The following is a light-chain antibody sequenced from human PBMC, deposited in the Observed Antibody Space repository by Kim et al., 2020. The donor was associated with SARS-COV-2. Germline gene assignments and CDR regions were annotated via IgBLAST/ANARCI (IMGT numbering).Light chain of an antibody. J-gene: IGLJ3*02. CDR3: NSRDSSGNHWV. CDR1: SLRSYY. Sequence: SSELTQDPAVSVALGQTVRITCQGDSLRSYYASWYQQKPGQAPVLVIYGKNNRPSGIPDRFSGSSSGNTASLTITGAQAEDEADYYCNSRDSSGNHWVFDG. V-gene: IGLV3-19*01. CDR2: GKN.